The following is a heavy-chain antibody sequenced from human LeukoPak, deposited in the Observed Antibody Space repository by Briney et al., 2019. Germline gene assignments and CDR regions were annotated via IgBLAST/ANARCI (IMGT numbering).Heavy chain of an antibody. D-gene: IGHD1-1*01. CDR2: IYSGGST. CDR1: GFTFSSYT. CDR3: ARDEASSTY. J-gene: IGHJ4*02. V-gene: IGHV3-53*01. Sequence: GGSLRLSCAASGFTFSSYTFKWVRQAPGKGLEWVSVIYSGGSTYYADSVKGRFTISRDNSKNTLYLQMNSLRAEDTAVYYCARDEASSTYWGQGTLVTVSS.